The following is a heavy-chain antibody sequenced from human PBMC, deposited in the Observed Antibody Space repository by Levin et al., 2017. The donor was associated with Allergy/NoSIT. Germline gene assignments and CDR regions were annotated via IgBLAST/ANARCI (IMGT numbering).Heavy chain of an antibody. CDR3: ARVQYLGYCSGGSCSSGAFDI. CDR2: IYSGGST. D-gene: IGHD2-15*01. V-gene: IGHV3-53*01. Sequence: GGSLRLSCAASGFTVSSNYMSWVRQAPGKGLEWVSVIYSGGSTYYADSVKGRFTISRDNSKNTLYLQMNSLRAEDTAVYYCARVQYLGYCSGGSCSSGAFDIWGQGTMVTVSS. J-gene: IGHJ3*02. CDR1: GFTVSSNY.